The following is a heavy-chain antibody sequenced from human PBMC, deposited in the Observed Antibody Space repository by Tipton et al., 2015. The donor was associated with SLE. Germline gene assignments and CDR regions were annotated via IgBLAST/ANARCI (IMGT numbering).Heavy chain of an antibody. CDR3: ARDRAARLLEWLPRGGSVAFDI. J-gene: IGHJ3*02. V-gene: IGHV1-18*01. Sequence: QSGPEVKKPGASVKVSCKASGYTFTGYGISWVRQAPGQGLEWMGRISAYNGNTNYAQKLQGRVTMTTDTSTSTAYMELRSLRSEDTAVYYCARDRAARLLEWLPRGGSVAFDIWGQGTMVTVSS. CDR2: ISAYNGNT. CDR1: GYTFTGYG. D-gene: IGHD3-3*01.